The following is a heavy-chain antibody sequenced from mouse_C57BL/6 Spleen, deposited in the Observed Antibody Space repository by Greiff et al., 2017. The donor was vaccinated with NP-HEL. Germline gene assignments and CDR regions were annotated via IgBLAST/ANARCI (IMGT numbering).Heavy chain of an antibody. CDR3: ARGLTGTDFDY. Sequence: EVKLVESGGGLVQPGGSMKLSCTTSGFTFSSYAMSWVRQTPEKRLEWVATISDGGSYTYYPDNVKGRFTISRDNAKNNLYLQMSHLKSEDTAMYYCARGLTGTDFDYWGQGTTLTVSS. V-gene: IGHV5-4*03. CDR2: ISDGGSYT. J-gene: IGHJ2*01. D-gene: IGHD4-1*01. CDR1: GFTFSSYA.